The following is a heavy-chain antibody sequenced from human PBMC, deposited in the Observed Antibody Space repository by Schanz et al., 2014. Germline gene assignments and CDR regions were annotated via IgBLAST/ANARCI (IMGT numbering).Heavy chain of an antibody. CDR3: ARDGEAAADCDY. J-gene: IGHJ4*02. Sequence: QVQLVQSGAEVKKPGASVKVSCKASGYTFTSYDINWVRQATGQGLEWMGWMNSKTGNTGYAQRFQGRVTMTRDTSTSTVYMELSSLRSEDTAVYYCARDGEAAADCDYGGQGTLVTVSS. V-gene: IGHV1-8*01. CDR1: GYTFTSYD. CDR2: MNSKTGNT. D-gene: IGHD6-13*01.